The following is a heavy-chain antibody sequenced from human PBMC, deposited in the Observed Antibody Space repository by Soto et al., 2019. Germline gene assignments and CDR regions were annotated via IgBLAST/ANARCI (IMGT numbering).Heavy chain of an antibody. CDR1: GFTVSSNY. D-gene: IGHD3-22*01. J-gene: IGHJ3*01. CDR3: ARDGGYYDSSGYYLRT. V-gene: IGHV3-53*01. CDR2: IYSGGST. Sequence: GGSLRLSCAASGFTVSSNYMSWVRQAPGKGLEWVSVIYSGGSTYYADSVKVRFTISRDNPKNTLYLQMNSLRAEDTAVYYCARDGGYYDSSGYYLRTWGQGTMVTVSS.